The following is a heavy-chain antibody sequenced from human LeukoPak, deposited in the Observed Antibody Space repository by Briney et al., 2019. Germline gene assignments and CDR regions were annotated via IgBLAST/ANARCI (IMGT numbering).Heavy chain of an antibody. Sequence: TSVKVSCKASGFTFSRSAMQWVRQAGGQRPESIGWIVVGSGSTVYAPKLQGRVTISRDMSTATVYMELSNLGTEDTAVYYCAAGGTGGSDNWFDPWGQGTLVTVSS. D-gene: IGHD3-16*01. CDR2: IVVGSGST. J-gene: IGHJ5*02. CDR3: AAGGTGGSDNWFDP. V-gene: IGHV1-58*02. CDR1: GFTFSRSA.